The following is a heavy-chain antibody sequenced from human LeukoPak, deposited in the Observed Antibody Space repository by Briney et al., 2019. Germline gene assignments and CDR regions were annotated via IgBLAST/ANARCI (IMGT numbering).Heavy chain of an antibody. Sequence: PSETLSLTCTVSHYSISSNYYWGWIRQPPGKGLEWIGSIYHSGSTYYNPSLKSRVTISVDTSKNQFSLKLTSVTAADTAVYYCARSSGYMFYWGQGTLVTVSS. CDR3: ARSSGYMFY. CDR1: HYSISSNYY. D-gene: IGHD3-22*01. J-gene: IGHJ4*02. CDR2: IYHSGST. V-gene: IGHV4-38-2*02.